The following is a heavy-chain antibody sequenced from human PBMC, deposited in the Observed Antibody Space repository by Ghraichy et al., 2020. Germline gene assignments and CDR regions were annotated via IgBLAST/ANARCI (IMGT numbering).Heavy chain of an antibody. CDR3: ARDHSSGYYKFDP. Sequence: ASVKVSCKASGYSFTDYYMHWVRQAPGQGLEWMGRINPNSGGTNYAQKFQGRVTMTRDTSISTAYMELSRLRSDDTAVYYCARDHSSGYYKFDPWGQGTLVTVSS. D-gene: IGHD3-22*01. CDR2: INPNSGGT. J-gene: IGHJ5*02. V-gene: IGHV1-2*06. CDR1: GYSFTDYY.